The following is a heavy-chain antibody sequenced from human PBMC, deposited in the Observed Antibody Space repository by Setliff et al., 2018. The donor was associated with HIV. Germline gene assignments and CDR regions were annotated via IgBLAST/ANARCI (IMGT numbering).Heavy chain of an antibody. CDR2: TYYRSKWYN. V-gene: IGHV6-1*01. Sequence: PSPTLSLTCVISGDSVSSNSAAWNWIRQSPSRGLEWLGRTYYRSKWYNDYAVSVKSRITINPDTSKNQFFLQLTSVTPENTAVYYCARDFELTGYFDLWGRGTLVTVSS. D-gene: IGHD1-26*01. CDR3: ARDFELTGYFDL. CDR1: GDSVSSNSAA. J-gene: IGHJ2*01.